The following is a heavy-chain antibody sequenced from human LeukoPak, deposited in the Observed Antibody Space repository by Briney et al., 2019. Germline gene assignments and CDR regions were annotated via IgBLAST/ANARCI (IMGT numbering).Heavy chain of an antibody. V-gene: IGHV3-23*01. CDR2: ICGSGGST. CDR1: GFTLSSYA. Sequence: GGSLRLSCAASGFTLSSYAMSWVRQAPGKGLEWVSAICGSGGSTYYADSVKGRFTISRDSSKNTLYLQMNSLRAEDTAVYYCAKLDGIAVAGRRGRGIDYWGQGTLVTVSS. CDR3: AKLDGIAVAGRRGRGIDY. J-gene: IGHJ4*02. D-gene: IGHD6-19*01.